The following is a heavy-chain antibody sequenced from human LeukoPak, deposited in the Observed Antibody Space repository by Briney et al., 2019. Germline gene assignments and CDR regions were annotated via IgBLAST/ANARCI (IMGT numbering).Heavy chain of an antibody. CDR3: ARNRYYYDSSAYVSRTLDY. Sequence: GASVKVSCKASGYTFTNYAMHWVRQAPGQRLEWMGWISPGNGNTKYSQKFQDRVTITRDTSASTAYMELSSLRSEDTAVYYCARNRYYYDSSAYVSRTLDYWGQGTLVTVSS. CDR1: GYTFTNYA. J-gene: IGHJ4*02. CDR2: ISPGNGNT. D-gene: IGHD3-22*01. V-gene: IGHV1-3*01.